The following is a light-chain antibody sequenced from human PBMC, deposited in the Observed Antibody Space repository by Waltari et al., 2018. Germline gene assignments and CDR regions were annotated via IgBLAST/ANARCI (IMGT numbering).Light chain of an antibody. J-gene: IGKJ1*01. CDR1: QSINNL. Sequence: DIQMTQSPSTLSASIGDRVTITCRASQSINNLLAWYQLKPGKAPKLLIYKASYLESGVPSRFSGSGSGTEFTLTISSLQPDDFATYYCHQYNSYSGTFGHGTKVE. V-gene: IGKV1-5*03. CDR3: HQYNSYSGT. CDR2: KAS.